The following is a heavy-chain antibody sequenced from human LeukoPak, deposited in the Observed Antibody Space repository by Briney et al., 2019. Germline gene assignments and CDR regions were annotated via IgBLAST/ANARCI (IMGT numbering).Heavy chain of an antibody. D-gene: IGHD3-16*01. CDR3: ARVPQGVYYYYYYMDV. CDR2: ISAYNGNT. CDR1: GYTFTSYG. V-gene: IGHV1-18*01. J-gene: IGHJ6*03. Sequence: ASVKVSCKASGYTFTSYGISWVRQAPGQALEGMGWISAYNGNTNYAQKLQGRVTMTTDTSTSTAYMELRSLRSDDTAVYYCARVPQGVYYYYYYMDVWGKGTTVTVSS.